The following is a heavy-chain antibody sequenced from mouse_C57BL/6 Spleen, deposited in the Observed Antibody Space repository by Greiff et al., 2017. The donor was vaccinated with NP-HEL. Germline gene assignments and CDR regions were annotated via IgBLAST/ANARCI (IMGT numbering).Heavy chain of an antibody. CDR3: ARGRGYFDV. CDR1: GYTFTSYW. J-gene: IGHJ1*01. CDR2: IDPSDSYT. V-gene: IGHV1-69*01. Sequence: VQLQQSGAELVMPGASVKLSCKASGYTFTSYWMHWVKQRPGQGLEWIGEIDPSDSYTNYNQKFKGKSTLTVDKSSSTAYMQLSSLTSEDSAVYYCARGRGYFDVWGPGTTVPVSS.